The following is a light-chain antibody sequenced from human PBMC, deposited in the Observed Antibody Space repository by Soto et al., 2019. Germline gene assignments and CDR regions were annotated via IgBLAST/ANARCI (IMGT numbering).Light chain of an antibody. CDR3: QQANSFPIT. CDR1: QSIRYW. Sequence: DMQMTQSPPPLSASVGDRATITCRASQSIRYWLAWFQQTAGKAPRLLIYEASRLESGVPSRIRGSGSGTEFTLTSSSLQPEDVATYYCQQANSFPITFGHGTRLEI. CDR2: EAS. V-gene: IGKV1-5*03. J-gene: IGKJ5*01.